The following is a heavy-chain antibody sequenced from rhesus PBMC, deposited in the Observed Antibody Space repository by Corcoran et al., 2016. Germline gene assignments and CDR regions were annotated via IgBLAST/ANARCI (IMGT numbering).Heavy chain of an antibody. V-gene: IGHV4-76*01. CDR1: GYSISSGYD. D-gene: IGHD6-13*01. CDR2: MYGSSGST. Sequence: QVQLQESGPGVVKPSETLSLTCGVSGYSISSGYDWSWIRQPPGKGLEWIGYMYGSSGSTKYNPSLTNRGTISKDTSKNQFSLKLSSVTAADTAVYYCARRIAAPPSYYFDYWGQGVLVTVSS. CDR3: ARRIAAPPSYYFDY. J-gene: IGHJ4*01.